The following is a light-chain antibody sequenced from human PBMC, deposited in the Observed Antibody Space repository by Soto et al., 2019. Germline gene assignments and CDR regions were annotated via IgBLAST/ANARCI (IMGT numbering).Light chain of an antibody. CDR2: GAS. J-gene: IGKJ1*01. V-gene: IGKV1-27*01. Sequence: DIQMTQSPSSLSASVGDRVTITCRASQGISNYLAWYQQKPGEVPELLIYGASTLQSGVPSRFSGSGSGTDFTLTISSLQPEDVATYYCQKYNGAPPWTFGQGTKVEIK. CDR3: QKYNGAPPWT. CDR1: QGISNY.